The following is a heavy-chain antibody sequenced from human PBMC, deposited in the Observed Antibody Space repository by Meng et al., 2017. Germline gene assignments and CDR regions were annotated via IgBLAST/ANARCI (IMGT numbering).Heavy chain of an antibody. D-gene: IGHD2-8*02. Sequence: QVQLQQSGPGLVKPSQTLSLSCAIPGDSVSSNSAAWNWLRQSPSRGLEWLGRTYYRSKWYNDYAVSVKSRITINTDTSKNQFSLQLNSVTPEDTAVYYCARGVVYAISYFDYWGQGTLVTVSS. CDR1: GDSVSSNSAA. J-gene: IGHJ4*02. CDR2: TYYRSKWYN. V-gene: IGHV6-1*01. CDR3: ARGVVYAISYFDY.